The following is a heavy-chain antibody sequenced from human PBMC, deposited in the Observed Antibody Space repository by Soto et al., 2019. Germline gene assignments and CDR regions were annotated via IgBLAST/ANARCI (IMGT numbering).Heavy chain of an antibody. Sequence: SETLSLTCTVSGGSISSYYWSWIRHPPEKGMEWIEYIYYSGNTNYNPTLNSRVTISEDTTKNQFSLKMSSLTAADTAVYDGARAHSYSSSSYPDVAIDGFDPWGQGTTVTVSS. CDR3: ARAHSYSSSSYPDVAIDGFDP. CDR1: GGSISSYY. D-gene: IGHD6-13*01. J-gene: IGHJ5*02. V-gene: IGHV4-59*01. CDR2: IYYSGNT.